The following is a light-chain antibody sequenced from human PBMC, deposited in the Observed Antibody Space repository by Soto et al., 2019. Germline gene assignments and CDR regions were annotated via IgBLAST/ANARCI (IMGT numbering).Light chain of an antibody. J-gene: IGKJ5*01. CDR1: QSVNSN. Sequence: EIVMTQSPATLSVSPGERATLSCRASQSVNSNLAWYQQKPGQAPRLLIYDASNRATGIPARFSGSGSGTDFTLTISSLEPEDCAVYYCQQRSNWPATFGQRRRLEIK. CDR3: QQRSNWPAT. CDR2: DAS. V-gene: IGKV3-11*01.